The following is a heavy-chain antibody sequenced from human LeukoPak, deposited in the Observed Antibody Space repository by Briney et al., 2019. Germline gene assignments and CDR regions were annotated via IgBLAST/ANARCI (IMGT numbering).Heavy chain of an antibody. Sequence: GGSLGLSCAASGFTFSSYAMHWVRQAPGKGLEWVAVISYDGSNKYYADSVKGRFTISRDNSKNTLYLQMNSLRAEDTAVYYCASLLTSINWFDPWGQGTLVTVSS. V-gene: IGHV3-30*04. CDR1: GFTFSSYA. CDR3: ASLLTSINWFDP. CDR2: ISYDGSNK. D-gene: IGHD3-16*01. J-gene: IGHJ5*02.